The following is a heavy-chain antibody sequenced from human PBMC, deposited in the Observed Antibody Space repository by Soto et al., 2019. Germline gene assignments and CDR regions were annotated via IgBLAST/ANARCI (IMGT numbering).Heavy chain of an antibody. CDR2: ISPGNGDT. J-gene: IGHJ5*02. D-gene: IGHD3-3*01. Sequence: ASVKVSCKASGYIFTSNVIHWVRQAPGQRLEWMGWISPGNGDTKYSQKFQGRVTMTTETSTTTSYMELRNLTSDDTAVYFCARDWRGAEGFDPWGQGTLVTVSS. CDR1: GYIFTSNV. CDR3: ARDWRGAEGFDP. V-gene: IGHV1-3*01.